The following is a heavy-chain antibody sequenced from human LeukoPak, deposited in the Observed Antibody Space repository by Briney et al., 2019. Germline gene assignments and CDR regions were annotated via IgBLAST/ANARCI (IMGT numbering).Heavy chain of an antibody. CDR1: GYSFTTYW. CDR3: ARALDGDYPGYYFDY. Sequence: KPGESLKISCKGSGYSFTTYWIAWVRQMPGKGLEWMGIIYPGDSDTTYSPSFQGQVTISVDKSISTAYLQWSSLKASDTAMYYCARALDGDYPGYYFDYWGQGTLVTVSS. J-gene: IGHJ4*02. D-gene: IGHD4-17*01. CDR2: IYPGDSDT. V-gene: IGHV5-51*03.